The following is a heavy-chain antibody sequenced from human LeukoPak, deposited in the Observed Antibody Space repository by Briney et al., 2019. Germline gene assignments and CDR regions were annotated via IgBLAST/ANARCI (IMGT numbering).Heavy chain of an antibody. CDR3: ARGMYYYDSSGYHLDY. V-gene: IGHV1-2*02. Sequence: ASVKVSCKASGYTFTGYYMHWVRQAPGQGLEWMGWINPNSGGTNYAQKFQGRVTMTRDTSISTAYMELSRLRSDDTAVYYCARGMYYYDSSGYHLDYWGQGTLVTASS. J-gene: IGHJ4*02. CDR1: GYTFTGYY. CDR2: INPNSGGT. D-gene: IGHD3-22*01.